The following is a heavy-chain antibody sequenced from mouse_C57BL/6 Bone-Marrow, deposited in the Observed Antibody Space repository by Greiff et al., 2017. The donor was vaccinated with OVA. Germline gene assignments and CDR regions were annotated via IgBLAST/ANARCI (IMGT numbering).Heavy chain of an antibody. CDR1: GYTFTDYY. D-gene: IGHD1-1*01. J-gene: IGHJ4*01. CDR3: ARITTGPYYAMDY. Sequence: EVQLQQSGPELVKPGASVKISCKASGYTFTDYYMNWVKQSHGKSLEWIGDINPNNGGTSYNQKFKGKATLTVDKSSSTAYMELRSLTSEDSAVYYCARITTGPYYAMDYWGQGTSVTVSS. V-gene: IGHV1-26*01. CDR2: INPNNGGT.